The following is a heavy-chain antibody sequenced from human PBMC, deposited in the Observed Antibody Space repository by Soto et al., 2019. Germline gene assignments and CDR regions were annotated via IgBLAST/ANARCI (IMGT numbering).Heavy chain of an antibody. CDR2: ITPIFGTA. V-gene: IGHV1-69*01. Sequence: QVQLVQSGAEVKKPGSSVKVSCKASGGTFSRNDISWVRQAPGQGLEWMGGITPIFGTANYAQKFQGRVTITAEESTSTAYMELSGQRSEDTAVYYCARQFDYDGSGYSYAYWGQGTLVTVSS. CDR1: GGTFSRND. CDR3: ARQFDYDGSGYSYAY. D-gene: IGHD3-22*01. J-gene: IGHJ4*02.